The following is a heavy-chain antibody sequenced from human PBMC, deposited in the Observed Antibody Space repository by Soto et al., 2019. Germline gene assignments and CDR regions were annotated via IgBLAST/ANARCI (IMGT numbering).Heavy chain of an antibody. CDR2: ISYDGSNK. Sequence: GGSLRLSCAASGFTFNDYYMIWVRQAPGKGLEWVAVISYDGSNKYYADSVKGRFTISRDNSKNTLYLQMNSLRAEETAVYYCAKIYSSGWSPDYWGQGTLVTVSS. D-gene: IGHD6-19*01. CDR1: GFTFNDYY. V-gene: IGHV3-30*18. CDR3: AKIYSSGWSPDY. J-gene: IGHJ4*02.